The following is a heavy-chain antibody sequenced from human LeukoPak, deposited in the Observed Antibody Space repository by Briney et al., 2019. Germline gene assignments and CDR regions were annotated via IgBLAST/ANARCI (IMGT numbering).Heavy chain of an antibody. CDR2: ISAYNGNT. V-gene: IGHV1-18*01. Sequence: VKVSFKASGYTFTSYGISWVRPAPGQGLEWMGWISAYNGNTNYAQKLQGRVTMTTDTSTSTAYMELRSLRSDDTAVYYCARDSPPIVLMVYAIPLDYWGQGTLVTVSS. D-gene: IGHD2-8*01. CDR1: GYTFTSYG. CDR3: ARDSPPIVLMVYAIPLDY. J-gene: IGHJ4*02.